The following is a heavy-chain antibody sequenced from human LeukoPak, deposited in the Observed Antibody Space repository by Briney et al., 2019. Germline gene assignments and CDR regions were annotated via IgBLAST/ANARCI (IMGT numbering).Heavy chain of an antibody. CDR3: AKDRAWNPPPNWFDP. CDR1: GFTFSSYA. Sequence: PGGSLRLSCAASGFTFSSYAMSWARQAPGKGLEWVSAISGSGGSTYYADSVKGRFTISRDNSKNTLYLQMNSLRAEDTAVYYCAKDRAWNPPPNWFDPWGQGTLVTVSS. CDR2: ISGSGGST. V-gene: IGHV3-23*01. J-gene: IGHJ5*02. D-gene: IGHD1-1*01.